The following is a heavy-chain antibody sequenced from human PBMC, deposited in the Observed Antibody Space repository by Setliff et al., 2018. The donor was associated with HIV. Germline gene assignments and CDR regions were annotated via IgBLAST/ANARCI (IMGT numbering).Heavy chain of an antibody. CDR2: IHTSGNT. V-gene: IGHV4-61*02. Sequence: SETLSLTCTVSGGSISSGDYYWTWIRQPAGKGLQWIGRIHTSGNTNYNPSLKSCVTISVDTSKSQFSLKLSSLTAADTAVYYCARKSYYYDSGGYHNYMDVWGKGTTVTVSS. CDR1: GGSISSGDYY. CDR3: ARKSYYYDSGGYHNYMDV. D-gene: IGHD3-22*01. J-gene: IGHJ6*03.